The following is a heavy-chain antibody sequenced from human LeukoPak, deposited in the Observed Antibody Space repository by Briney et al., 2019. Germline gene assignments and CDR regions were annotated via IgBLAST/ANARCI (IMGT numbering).Heavy chain of an antibody. CDR3: ARDHNYAFDN. CDR1: GFPFIEYS. CDR2: IGIDSGNT. D-gene: IGHD1-1*01. V-gene: IGHV3-48*01. J-gene: IGHJ4*02. Sequence: GGSLRLSCTASGFPFIEYSTNWVRQAPGKGLEWISYIGIDSGNTKYADSVRGRFTISADKAKNSLYLQMNSLRVEDTAVYYCARDHNYAFDNWGQGTLVSVAS.